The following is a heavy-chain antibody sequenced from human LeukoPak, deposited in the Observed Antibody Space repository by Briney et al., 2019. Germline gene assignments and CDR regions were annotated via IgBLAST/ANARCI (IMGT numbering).Heavy chain of an antibody. CDR2: IYPGDSDT. J-gene: IGHJ4*02. V-gene: IGHV5-51*01. D-gene: IGHD6-19*01. Sequence: GESLKISCRGSGYSFTSYWIGWVRQMPGKGLEWMGIIYPGDSDTRYSPSFPGQVTISADKSISTAYLQWSSLKASDTAMYYCARLGDSSGWYFDYWGQGTLVTVSS. CDR1: GYSFTSYW. CDR3: ARLGDSSGWYFDY.